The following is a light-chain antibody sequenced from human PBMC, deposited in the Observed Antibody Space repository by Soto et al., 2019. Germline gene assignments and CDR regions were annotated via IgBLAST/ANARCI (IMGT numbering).Light chain of an antibody. V-gene: IGKV1-5*03. J-gene: IGKJ4*01. CDR3: QQYNRFST. Sequence: DIQMTQSPSTLSAFEGDRVTITCRASQSISSWLAWYQQQPGKAPKLLIYKASNLATGVPSRFSGSGSGTEFTLTIRSLQPDDFATYYCQQYNRFSTFGGGTKVEI. CDR1: QSISSW. CDR2: KAS.